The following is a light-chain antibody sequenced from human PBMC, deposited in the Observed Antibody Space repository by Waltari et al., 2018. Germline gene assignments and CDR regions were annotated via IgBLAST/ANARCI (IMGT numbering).Light chain of an antibody. Sequence: QSVLTQPPSASGTPGQRVTISCSGSSSNIGSNTVTWYQQLPGTAPKLLIYSNNQRPSGVPDRFSGSKSGTSASLAISGLQSEDEADYYCAAWDDSLSLVFGTGTKVTVL. CDR2: SNN. V-gene: IGLV1-44*01. CDR1: SSNIGSNT. CDR3: AAWDDSLSLV. J-gene: IGLJ1*01.